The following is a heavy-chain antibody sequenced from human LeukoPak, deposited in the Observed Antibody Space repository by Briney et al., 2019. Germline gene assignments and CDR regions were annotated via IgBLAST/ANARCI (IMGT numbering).Heavy chain of an antibody. CDR1: GYTFTSYD. CDR3: ARGTSNWRFDWLASSYYYYGMDV. CDR2: MNSNSGNT. D-gene: IGHD3-9*01. V-gene: IGHV1-8*01. Sequence: GASVKVSCKASGYTFTSYDINWVRQATGQGLEWMGWMNSNSGNTGYAQKFQGRVTMTRNTSISTAYMELSSLRSEDTAVYYCARGTSNWRFDWLASSYYYYGMDVWGQGTTVTVSS. J-gene: IGHJ6*02.